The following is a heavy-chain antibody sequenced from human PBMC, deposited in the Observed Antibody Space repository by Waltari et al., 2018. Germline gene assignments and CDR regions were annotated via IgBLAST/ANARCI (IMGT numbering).Heavy chain of an antibody. CDR1: GHPCSAPA. CDR2: IRSSAHNSAT. Sequence: ELRLVESGGGLVQRGGSLKPPCQPSGHPCSAPALRGARRGPGQGLEWVGRIRSSAHNSATAYDAAVRGRFSISRDDSKSTVYLHMNSLKTEDTAVYYCTTLVLSGQPRPDNWFDPWGQGTLVTVSS. V-gene: IGHV3-73*01. D-gene: IGHD6-25*01. CDR3: TTLVLSGQPRPDNWFDP. J-gene: IGHJ5*02.